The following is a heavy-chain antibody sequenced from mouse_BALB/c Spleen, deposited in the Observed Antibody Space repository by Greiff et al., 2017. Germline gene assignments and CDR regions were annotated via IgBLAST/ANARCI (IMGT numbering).Heavy chain of an antibody. CDR2: IYPGDGDT. CDR3: ARGDTY. V-gene: IGHV1-87*01. Sequence: QVQLQQSGAELARPGASVKLSCKASGYTFTSYWMQWVKQRPGQGLEWIGAIYPGDGDTRYTQKFKGKATLTADKSSSTAYMQLSSLASEDSAVYYCARGDTYWGQGTLVTVSA. CDR1: GYTFTSYW. J-gene: IGHJ3*01.